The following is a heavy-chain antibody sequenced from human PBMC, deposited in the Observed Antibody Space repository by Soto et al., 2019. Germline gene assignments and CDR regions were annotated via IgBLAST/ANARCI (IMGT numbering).Heavy chain of an antibody. Sequence: QVQLVQSGTEVKKPGSSVKVSCKASGGTFRSNAISWVRQAPGQGLEWMGGLIPIFGTTTYAQKFQGRVTITADESSSTAYIELSSLRSDYTALYYCASLPSFYYGSGYGMDVWGQGTTVTVSS. J-gene: IGHJ6*02. D-gene: IGHD3-10*01. CDR3: ASLPSFYYGSGYGMDV. CDR2: LIPIFGTT. CDR1: GGTFRSNA. V-gene: IGHV1-69*01.